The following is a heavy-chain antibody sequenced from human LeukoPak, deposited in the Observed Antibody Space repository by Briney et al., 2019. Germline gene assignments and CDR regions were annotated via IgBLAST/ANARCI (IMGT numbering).Heavy chain of an antibody. Sequence: SETLSLTCTVSGYSISSGFYWGWIRQPPGKGLEWIGEINHSGSTNYNPSLKSRVTISVDTSKNQFSLKLSSVTAADTAVYYCASGVPPGGSPHLPHWGQGTLVTVSS. D-gene: IGHD5-12*01. V-gene: IGHV4-38-2*02. CDR3: ASGVPPGGSPHLPH. CDR1: GYSISSGFY. J-gene: IGHJ4*02. CDR2: INHSGST.